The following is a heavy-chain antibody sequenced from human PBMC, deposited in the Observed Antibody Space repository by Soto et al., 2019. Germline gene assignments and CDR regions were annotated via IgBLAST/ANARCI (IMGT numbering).Heavy chain of an antibody. V-gene: IGHV3-48*02. CDR1: GFTFSDYA. CDR2: FGITGKSV. Sequence: GSRRRSCIASGFTFSDYAMNGVRQAPGKGLEWVSWFGITGKSVDYADSVRGRFTMSRDNARNSVHLQMSSLRDEDTAVYYCARDHYYAFDIWGQGTMVTV. CDR3: ARDHYYAFDI. J-gene: IGHJ3*02. D-gene: IGHD1-26*01.